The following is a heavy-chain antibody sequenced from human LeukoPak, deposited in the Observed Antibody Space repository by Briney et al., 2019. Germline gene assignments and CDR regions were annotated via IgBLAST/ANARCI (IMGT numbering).Heavy chain of an antibody. Sequence: GGSLTLSCAASGFNFSTYSMNWVRQAPGEGLEWVSSISSGGNYIYYADSVKGRFTISRDNAKNSLYLQMNSLRAEETAVYYCATAGILVACTDWYFDLWGRGTLVTVSS. D-gene: IGHD6-19*01. J-gene: IGHJ2*01. CDR1: GFNFSTYS. CDR2: ISSGGNYI. CDR3: ATAGILVACTDWYFDL. V-gene: IGHV3-21*01.